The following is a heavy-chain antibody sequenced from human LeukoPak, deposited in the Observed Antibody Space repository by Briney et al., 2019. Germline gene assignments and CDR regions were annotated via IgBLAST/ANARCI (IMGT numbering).Heavy chain of an antibody. CDR3: ASRYYNYGYNY. CDR1: GYSMRGGYC. Sequence: SETLSLTCAVYGYSMRGGYCWDWLRQPAGKGLEWIGSIYHSGSTYYNPSLKSRVTISVDTSKNQFSLNLSSVTAADTAVYYCASRYYNYGYNYWGQGNLVTVSS. V-gene: IGHV4-38-2*01. J-gene: IGHJ4*02. D-gene: IGHD5-18*01. CDR2: IYHSGST.